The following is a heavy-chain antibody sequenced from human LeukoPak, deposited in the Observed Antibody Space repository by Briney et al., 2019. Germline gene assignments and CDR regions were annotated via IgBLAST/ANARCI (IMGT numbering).Heavy chain of an antibody. J-gene: IGHJ6*02. CDR1: GFTASSNY. V-gene: IGHV3-53*05. Sequence: GGSLRLSCAASGFTASSNYMSWVRQAPGKGLEWVSVIYSGGSTYYADSVKGRFTISRDNSKNTLYLQMNSLRAEDTAVYYCARATYYDFWSGYWDYYYGMDVWGQGTTVTVSS. CDR3: ARATYYDFWSGYWDYYYGMDV. CDR2: IYSGGST. D-gene: IGHD3-3*01.